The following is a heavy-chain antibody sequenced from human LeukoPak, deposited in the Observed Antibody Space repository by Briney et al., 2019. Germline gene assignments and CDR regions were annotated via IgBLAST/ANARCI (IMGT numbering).Heavy chain of an antibody. CDR1: GFTVSSNY. J-gene: IGHJ4*02. V-gene: IGHV3-53*01. CDR2: IYGGGNI. Sequence: GGSLRLSCAASGFTVSSNYMNWVRQAPRKGLEWVSVIYGGGNIYYADSVKGRFTISRDNSKNTLYLQMNSLRAEDTAVYYCARGAGYNYPYYFDYWGQGTLVTVSS. D-gene: IGHD5-24*01. CDR3: ARGAGYNYPYYFDY.